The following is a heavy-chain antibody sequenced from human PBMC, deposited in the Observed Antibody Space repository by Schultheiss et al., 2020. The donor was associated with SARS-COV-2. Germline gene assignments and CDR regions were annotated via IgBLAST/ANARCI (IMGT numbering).Heavy chain of an antibody. D-gene: IGHD6-13*01. CDR1: GGSISSSSYY. V-gene: IGHV4-39*07. Sequence: SETLSLTCTVSGGSISSSSYYWGWIRQPPGKGLEWIGSIYYSGSTNYNPSLKSRVTISVDTSKNQFSLKLSSVTAADTAVYYCAREAAGINAFDIWGQGTMVTVSS. J-gene: IGHJ3*02. CDR3: AREAAGINAFDI. CDR2: IYYSGST.